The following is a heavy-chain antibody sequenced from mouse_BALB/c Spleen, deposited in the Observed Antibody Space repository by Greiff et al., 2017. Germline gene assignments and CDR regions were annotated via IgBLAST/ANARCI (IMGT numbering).Heavy chain of an antibody. Sequence: EVQRVESGPGLVKPSQSLSLTCTVTGYSITSDYAWNLIRQFPGNKLEWMGYISYSGSTSYNPSLKSRISITRDTSKNQFFLQLNSVTTEDTATYYCARGRGSRSLNYAMDYWGQGTSVTVSS. V-gene: IGHV3-2*02. CDR1: GYSITSDYA. J-gene: IGHJ4*01. CDR3: ARGRGSRSLNYAMDY. D-gene: IGHD1-1*01. CDR2: ISYSGST.